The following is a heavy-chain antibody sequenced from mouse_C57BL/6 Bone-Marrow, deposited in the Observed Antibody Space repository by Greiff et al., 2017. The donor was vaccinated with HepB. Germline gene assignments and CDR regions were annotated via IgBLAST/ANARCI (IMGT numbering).Heavy chain of an antibody. CDR2: ISYDGSN. J-gene: IGHJ2*01. Sequence: ESGPGLVKPSQSLSLTCSVTGYSITSGYYWNWIRQFPGNKLEWMGYISYDGSNKYNPSLKNRISITRDPSKNQFFLKLNSVTTEDTATYYCARITTVVALDYWGQGTTLTVSS. V-gene: IGHV3-6*01. D-gene: IGHD1-1*01. CDR1: GYSITSGYY. CDR3: ARITTVVALDY.